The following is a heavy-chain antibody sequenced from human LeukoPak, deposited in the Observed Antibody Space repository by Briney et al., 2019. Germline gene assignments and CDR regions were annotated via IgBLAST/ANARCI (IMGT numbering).Heavy chain of an antibody. D-gene: IGHD4-11*01. Sequence: GGSLRLSCAASGFTFSSYEMNWVRQAPGKGLEWVSYISTTGNIKYYADSVLGRFTISRDSAKDSLYLQMNSLRAEDTAVYYCASRKYSNYYFDYWGQGTLVTVSS. V-gene: IGHV3-48*03. CDR3: ASRKYSNYYFDY. CDR1: GFTFSSYE. J-gene: IGHJ4*02. CDR2: ISTTGNIK.